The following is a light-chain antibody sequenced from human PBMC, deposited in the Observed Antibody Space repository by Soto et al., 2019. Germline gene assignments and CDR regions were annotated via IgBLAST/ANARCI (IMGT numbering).Light chain of an antibody. Sequence: DIVMTQSPDSLAVSLGERATINCKSSQSVLHSSTNMNYLAWYQQKPGQPPKLIIYWASTRGSGVPDRFSGSGTVTDFTLTISSLQAEDVAVYYCQQYHSAPRTFGQGTKVEIK. CDR2: WAS. J-gene: IGKJ1*01. V-gene: IGKV4-1*01. CDR1: QSVLHSSTNMNY. CDR3: QQYHSAPRT.